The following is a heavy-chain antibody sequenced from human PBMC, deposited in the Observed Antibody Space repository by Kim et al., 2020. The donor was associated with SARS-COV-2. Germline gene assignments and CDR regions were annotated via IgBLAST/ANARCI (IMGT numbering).Heavy chain of an antibody. CDR2: ISGSGGST. D-gene: IGHD3-3*01. CDR3: AKGQNARTIFGVAPEYAYYMDV. J-gene: IGHJ6*03. V-gene: IGHV3-23*01. Sequence: GGSLRLSCAASGFTFSSYAMSWVRQAPGKGLEWVSAISGSGGSTYYADSVKGRFTISRDNSKNTLYLQMNSLRAEDTAVYYCAKGQNARTIFGVAPEYAYYMDVWGKGTTVTVSS. CDR1: GFTFSSYA.